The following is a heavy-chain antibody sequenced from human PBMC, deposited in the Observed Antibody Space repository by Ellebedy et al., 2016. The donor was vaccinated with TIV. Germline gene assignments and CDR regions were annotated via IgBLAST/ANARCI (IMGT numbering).Heavy chain of an antibody. CDR2: IRSTGSDK. J-gene: IGHJ4*02. V-gene: IGHV3-21*06. Sequence: GESLKISCAASGFTFSNAWMNWVRQSPGKGLEWVSSIRSTGSDKYYAEYVKGRFTISRDNAQDTLFLQMNSLRAEDTAVYFCSRGWSTPDSWGQGTLVIVSS. CDR1: GFTFSNAW. CDR3: SRGWSTPDS. D-gene: IGHD2-15*01.